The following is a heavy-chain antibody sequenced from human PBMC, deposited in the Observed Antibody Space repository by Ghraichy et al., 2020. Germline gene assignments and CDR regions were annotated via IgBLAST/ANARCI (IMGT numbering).Heavy chain of an antibody. J-gene: IGHJ4*02. Sequence: GGSLRLSCAASGFAFNGYAMSWVRQAPGKGLEWVSLINYNGGSTYYADSVKGRFTISRDNSKNTLFLQMNSLRAEETAIYYCAKELVGPTAHYWGQGTLVTVSS. CDR1: GFAFNGYA. D-gene: IGHD1-26*01. CDR2: INYNGGST. CDR3: AKELVGPTAHY. V-gene: IGHV3-23*01.